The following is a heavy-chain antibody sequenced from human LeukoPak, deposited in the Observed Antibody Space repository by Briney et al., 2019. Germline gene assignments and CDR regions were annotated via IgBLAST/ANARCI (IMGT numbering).Heavy chain of an antibody. D-gene: IGHD3-10*01. CDR3: AIAMVRGVIIISDY. V-gene: IGHV4-34*01. CDR1: GGSISRYY. J-gene: IGHJ4*02. Sequence: SETLSLTCTVPGGSISRYYWSWIRQPPGKGLEWIGEINHSGSTNYNPSLKSRVTISVDTSKNQFSLKLSSVTAADTAVYYRAIAMVRGVIIISDYWGQGTLVTVSS. CDR2: INHSGST.